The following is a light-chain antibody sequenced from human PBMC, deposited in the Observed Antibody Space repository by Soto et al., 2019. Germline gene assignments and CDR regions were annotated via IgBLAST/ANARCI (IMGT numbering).Light chain of an antibody. CDR1: QSVSSY. Sequence: EIVLTQSPATLSLSPGERATLSCRASQSVSSYLAWYQQKPGQAPRLLIYDASNRATGIPARFSGSGSGTDFTLIISSLEPEDFAVYYCQPRSNWITFGQGTRLEIK. CDR3: QPRSNWIT. CDR2: DAS. J-gene: IGKJ5*01. V-gene: IGKV3-11*01.